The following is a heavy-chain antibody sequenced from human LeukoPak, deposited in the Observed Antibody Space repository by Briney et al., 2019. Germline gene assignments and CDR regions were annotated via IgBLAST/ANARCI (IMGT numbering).Heavy chain of an antibody. Sequence: ASVKVSCKASSYTFTNYAFTWVRQAPGQGLEWMGWISAYNGNTNYAQKLQGRVTMTTDTSTSTAYMELRSLRSDDTAVYYCARGLEWLTRRHTWFDPWGQGILVTVSS. V-gene: IGHV1-18*01. D-gene: IGHD3-3*01. J-gene: IGHJ5*02. CDR1: SYTFTNYA. CDR2: ISAYNGNT. CDR3: ARGLEWLTRRHTWFDP.